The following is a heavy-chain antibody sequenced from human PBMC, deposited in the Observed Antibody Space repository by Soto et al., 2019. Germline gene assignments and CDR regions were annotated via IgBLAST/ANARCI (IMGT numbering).Heavy chain of an antibody. CDR2: IYYSGST. D-gene: IGHD7-27*01. J-gene: IGHJ4*02. CDR3: ARRWGTSFDF. CDR1: GGSISSYY. V-gene: IGHV4-59*01. Sequence: QVQLQESGPGLVKPSETLSLTCTVSGGSISSYYWSWIRQPPGKGLEWIGYIYYSGSTNYNPSLKSRVTISVDTSKNQFSLKVSSVTAADTGVYYCARRWGTSFDFWGQGTLVTVSS.